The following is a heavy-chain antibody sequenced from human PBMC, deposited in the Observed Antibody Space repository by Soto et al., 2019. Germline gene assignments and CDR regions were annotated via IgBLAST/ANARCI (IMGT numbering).Heavy chain of an antibody. Sequence: PSETLSLTCTVSGGSISSGDYYWSWIRQPPGKGLEWIGYIYYSGSTYYNPSLKGRVTISVDTSKNQFSLKLSSVTAADTAVYYCARKCRYGYSCNWFDPWGQGTLVTVSS. V-gene: IGHV4-30-4*01. D-gene: IGHD5-18*01. J-gene: IGHJ5*02. CDR1: GGSISSGDYY. CDR2: IYYSGST. CDR3: ARKCRYGYSCNWFDP.